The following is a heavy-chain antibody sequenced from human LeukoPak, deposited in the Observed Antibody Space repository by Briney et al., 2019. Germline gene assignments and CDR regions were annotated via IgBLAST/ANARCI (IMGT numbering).Heavy chain of an antibody. CDR2: ISARGDST. CDR3: ASPDYGDYGGLDY. D-gene: IGHD4-17*01. J-gene: IGHJ4*02. CDR1: GFTFSDHA. V-gene: IGHV3-23*01. Sequence: GGSLRLSCAASGFTFSDHAMIWVRQAPGKGLEWVSGISARGDSTYYADSVKGRFTISRDNSKNTLYLQMNSLRAEDTAVYYCASPDYGDYGGLDYWGQGTLVTVSS.